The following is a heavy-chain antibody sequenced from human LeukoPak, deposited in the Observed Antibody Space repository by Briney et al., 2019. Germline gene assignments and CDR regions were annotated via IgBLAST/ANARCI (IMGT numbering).Heavy chain of an antibody. J-gene: IGHJ3*01. CDR1: GFTFSNFA. V-gene: IGHV3-23*01. CDR3: AKDGSGTYPDAFDV. D-gene: IGHD1-26*01. CDR2: IRGGAGDT. Sequence: GGSLRLSCAASGFTFSNFAMTWVRQAPGKGLEWVSGIRGGAGDTYYADSVKGRFTISRDTSKNTLYLQMNSLRAEDTAVYYCAKDGSGTYPDAFDVWGQGTMVTVSS.